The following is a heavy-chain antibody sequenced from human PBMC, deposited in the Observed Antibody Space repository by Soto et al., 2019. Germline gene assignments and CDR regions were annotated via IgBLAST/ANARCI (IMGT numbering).Heavy chain of an antibody. V-gene: IGHV3-30*18. CDR3: AKDSSSGWKGASGGEFDY. Sequence: QVQLVESGGGVVQPGRSLRLSCAASGFTFSRYGMHWVRQAPGKGLEWVAVISYDGSNKYYADSVKGRFTISRDNSKNTLYLQMNSLIAEDTAVYYCAKDSSSGWKGASGGEFDYWGQGTLVTVSS. CDR2: ISYDGSNK. D-gene: IGHD6-19*01. J-gene: IGHJ4*02. CDR1: GFTFSRYG.